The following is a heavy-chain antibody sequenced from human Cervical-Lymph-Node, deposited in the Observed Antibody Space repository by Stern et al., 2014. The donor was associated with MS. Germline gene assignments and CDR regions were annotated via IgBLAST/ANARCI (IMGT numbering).Heavy chain of an antibody. Sequence: EQLVESGAEVKKPGDSVQVSCKASGYTFTSYGISWVRQAPGQGLEWMGWISAYNGNTNYAQKLQGRVAMTTDTSTSTAYMELRSLRSDDTAVYYCARTKRAARPTAYWGQGTLVTVSS. D-gene: IGHD6-6*01. V-gene: IGHV1-18*01. CDR3: ARTKRAARPTAY. J-gene: IGHJ4*02. CDR1: GYTFTSYG. CDR2: ISAYNGNT.